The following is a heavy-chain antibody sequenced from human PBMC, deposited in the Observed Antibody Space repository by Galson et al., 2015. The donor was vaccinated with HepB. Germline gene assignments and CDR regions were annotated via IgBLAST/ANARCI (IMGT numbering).Heavy chain of an antibody. CDR2: ICSNGST. CDR3: ARLTTVVTKTFDC. D-gene: IGHD4-23*01. J-gene: IGHJ4*02. Sequence: TLSLTCTVSGGSISSGDYYWTWIRQPPGEGLEWIGYICSNGSTYYNPSLKSRVTISVDTSKKQFSLRLNSVTAADTAVYYCARLTTVVTKTFDCWGQGTLVTVSS. CDR1: GGSISSGDYY. V-gene: IGHV4-30-4*01.